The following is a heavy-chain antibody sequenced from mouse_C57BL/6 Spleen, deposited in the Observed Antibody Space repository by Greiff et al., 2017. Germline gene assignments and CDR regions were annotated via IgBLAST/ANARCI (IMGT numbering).Heavy chain of an antibody. CDR1: GYTFTGYW. CDR2: ILPGSGST. CDR3: ASSIYYGNSAWFAY. J-gene: IGHJ3*01. V-gene: IGHV1-9*01. Sequence: VQGVESGAELMKPGASVKLSCKATGYTFTGYWIEWVKQRPGHGLEWIGEILPGSGSTNYNEKFKGKATFTADTSSNTAYMQLSSLTTEDSAIYYCASSIYYGNSAWFAYWGQGTLVTVSA. D-gene: IGHD2-1*01.